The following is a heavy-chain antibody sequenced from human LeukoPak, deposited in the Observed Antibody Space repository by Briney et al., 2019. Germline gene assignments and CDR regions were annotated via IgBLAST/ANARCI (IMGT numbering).Heavy chain of an antibody. CDR2: ISSSSSYI. J-gene: IGHJ6*04. CDR1: GFTFSSYS. V-gene: IGHV3-21*01. Sequence: GGSLRLSCAASGFTFSSYSMNWVRQAPGKGLEWVSSISSSSSYIYYADSVKGRFTISRDNAKNSLYLQMNSLRAEDTAVYYCARSKGITMIVPMGVWGKGTTVTVSS. CDR3: ARSKGITMIVPMGV. D-gene: IGHD3-22*01.